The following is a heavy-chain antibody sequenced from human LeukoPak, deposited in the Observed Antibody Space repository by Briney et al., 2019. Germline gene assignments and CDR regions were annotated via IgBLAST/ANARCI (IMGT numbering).Heavy chain of an antibody. Sequence: GGSLRLSCAASGFSVSSNSMSWVRQAPGKGLQWVSVIYSTGGTCYADSVKGRFTISRDTSRNTLYLQMNSLRAEDTAVYYCARGEGYCSSTSCYDRVEAFDIWGQGTMVTVSS. V-gene: IGHV3-53*01. J-gene: IGHJ3*02. D-gene: IGHD2-2*01. CDR1: GFSVSSNS. CDR2: IYSTGGT. CDR3: ARGEGYCSSTSCYDRVEAFDI.